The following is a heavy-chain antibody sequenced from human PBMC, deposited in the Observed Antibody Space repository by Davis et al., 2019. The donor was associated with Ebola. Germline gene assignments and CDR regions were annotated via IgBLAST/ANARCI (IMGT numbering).Heavy chain of an antibody. D-gene: IGHD2-2*01. CDR3: ARGTGTDIVVVPAAMNYYMDV. Sequence: PSETLSLTCAVHGGSFSGYYWSWIRQPPGKGLEWIGEINHSGSTNYNPSLKSRVTISVDTSKNQFSLKLSSVTAADTAVYYCARGTGTDIVVVPAAMNYYMDVWGKGTTVTVSS. CDR2: INHSGST. V-gene: IGHV4-34*01. J-gene: IGHJ6*03. CDR1: GGSFSGYY.